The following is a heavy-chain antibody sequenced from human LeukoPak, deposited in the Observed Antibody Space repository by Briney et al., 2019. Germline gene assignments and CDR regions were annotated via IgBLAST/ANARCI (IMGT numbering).Heavy chain of an antibody. Sequence: GGSLRLSCAASGFTFSDCYMSWIRQAPGKGLEWISYISSSSSYTLFADSVKGRFTISRDNAKNSLYLQMNSLRAEDTAVYYCTRVVSVASYYFDYWGQGTLVTVSS. CDR2: ISSSSSYT. CDR3: TRVVSVASYYFDY. D-gene: IGHD6-19*01. CDR1: GFTFSDCY. V-gene: IGHV3-11*06. J-gene: IGHJ4*02.